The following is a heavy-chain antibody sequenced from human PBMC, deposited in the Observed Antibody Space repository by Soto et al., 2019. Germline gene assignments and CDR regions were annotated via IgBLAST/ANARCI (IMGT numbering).Heavy chain of an antibody. CDR2: IKQDGSEK. D-gene: IGHD3-16*02. Sequence: SLRLSCAASGFTFSSYWMSWVRQAPGKGLEWVANIKQDGSEKYYVDSVKGRFTISRDNAKNSLYLQMNSLRAEDTAVYYCAREWSDYVWGSYRSPCDYWGQGTLVTVSS. CDR1: GFTFSSYW. CDR3: AREWSDYVWGSYRSPCDY. J-gene: IGHJ4*02. V-gene: IGHV3-7*03.